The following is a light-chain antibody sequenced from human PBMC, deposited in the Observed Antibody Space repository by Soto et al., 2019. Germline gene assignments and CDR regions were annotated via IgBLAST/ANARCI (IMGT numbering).Light chain of an antibody. CDR2: DAS. Sequence: EIVFTEAPATLSLSPGERATLSCRASQSVSSYLAWYQQKPGQAPRLLIYDASNRATGIPARFSGSGSGTDFTLTISSLEPEDFAVYYCQQRSNWPGITLGQGTRLEIK. CDR1: QSVSSY. CDR3: QQRSNWPGIT. J-gene: IGKJ5*01. V-gene: IGKV3-11*01.